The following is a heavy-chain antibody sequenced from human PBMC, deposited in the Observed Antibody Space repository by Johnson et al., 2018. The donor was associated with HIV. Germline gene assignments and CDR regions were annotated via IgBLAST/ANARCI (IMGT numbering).Heavy chain of an antibody. CDR1: GFTFSSYA. CDR3: AAAEYDAFDI. D-gene: IGHD6-6*01. J-gene: IGHJ3*02. Sequence: QVQLVESGGGVVQAGRSLRLSCAASGFTFSSYAMHWVRQAPGKGLEWVAIISYDGSNKDYADSVKGRFTISRDNSKNTLYLQMNSLRAEDTAVYYCAAAEYDAFDIWGQGTMVTVSS. CDR2: ISYDGSNK. V-gene: IGHV3-30-3*01.